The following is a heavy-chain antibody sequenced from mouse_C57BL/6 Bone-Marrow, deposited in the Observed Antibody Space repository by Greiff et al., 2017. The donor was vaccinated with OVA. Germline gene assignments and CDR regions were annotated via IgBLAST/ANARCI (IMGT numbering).Heavy chain of an antibody. J-gene: IGHJ3*01. CDR1: GFNIKNTY. CDR2: IDPANGNT. V-gene: IGHV14-3*01. Sequence: EVKVVESVAELVRPGASVKLSCTASGFNIKNTYMHWVKQRPEQGLEWIGRIDPANGNTKYAPKFQGKATITADTSSNTAYLQLSSLTSEDTAIYYCARAGNYEAWFAYWGQGTLVTVSA. CDR3: ARAGNYEAWFAY. D-gene: IGHD2-1*01.